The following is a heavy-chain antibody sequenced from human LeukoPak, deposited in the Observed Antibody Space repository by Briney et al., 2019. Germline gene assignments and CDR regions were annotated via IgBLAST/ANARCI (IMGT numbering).Heavy chain of an antibody. Sequence: GGSLRLSCAASGFTFSNYWMYWVRQAPGKGLVWVSRISSDGSSTYYADSVKGRFTISRDKSRNTLSLQMNSLRVDDTAVYYCAKGFMTPDFWGQGTLVTVSS. CDR2: ISSDGSST. V-gene: IGHV3-74*01. D-gene: IGHD2-15*01. J-gene: IGHJ4*02. CDR3: AKGFMTPDF. CDR1: GFTFSNYW.